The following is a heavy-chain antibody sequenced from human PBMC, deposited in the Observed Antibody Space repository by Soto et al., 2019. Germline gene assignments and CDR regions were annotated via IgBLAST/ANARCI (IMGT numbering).Heavy chain of an antibody. CDR3: ARDYRSSSIGGMDV. V-gene: IGHV1-69*13. CDR1: GGTFSSYA. Sequence: SVKVSCKASGGTFSSYAISWVRQAPGQGLEWMGGIIPIFGTANYAQKFQGRVTITADESTSTAYMELSSLRSEDTAVYYCARDYRSSSIGGMDVWGQGXTVTVYS. CDR2: IIPIFGTA. D-gene: IGHD6-6*01. J-gene: IGHJ6*02.